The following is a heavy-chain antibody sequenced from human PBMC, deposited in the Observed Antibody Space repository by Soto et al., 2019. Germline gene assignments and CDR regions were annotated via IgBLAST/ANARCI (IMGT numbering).Heavy chain of an antibody. V-gene: IGHV3-7*01. J-gene: IGHJ4*02. D-gene: IGHD6-19*01. CDR3: ARDRYSSGWYGASDC. Sequence: EVQLVESGGDLVQPGGSLRLSCAASGFTFSNFWMRWVRQAPGKGLEWVANIKHDGSEKNYVDSVKGRFTISRDNAKNSLYLQMNSLRAEDTAVYYCARDRYSSGWYGASDCWGQGTLVTVSS. CDR2: IKHDGSEK. CDR1: GFTFSNFW.